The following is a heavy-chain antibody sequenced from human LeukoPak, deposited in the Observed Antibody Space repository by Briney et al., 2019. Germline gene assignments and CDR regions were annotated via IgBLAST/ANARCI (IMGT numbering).Heavy chain of an antibody. CDR2: ISPNSGGT. D-gene: IGHD3-3*01. J-gene: IGHJ5*02. CDR3: ARDPPTSYDFWSPHNWFDP. CDR1: GYTFTGYY. V-gene: IGHV1-2*02. Sequence: GASVKVSCKASGYTFTGYYMHWVRQAPGQGLEWMGWISPNSGGTNYAQKFQGRVTMTRDTSISTAYMELSRLRSDDTAVYYCARDPPTSYDFWSPHNWFDPWGQGTLVTVSS.